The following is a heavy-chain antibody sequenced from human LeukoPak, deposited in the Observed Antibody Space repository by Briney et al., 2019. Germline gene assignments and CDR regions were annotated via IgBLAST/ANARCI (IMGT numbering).Heavy chain of an antibody. CDR1: GFTFSSYS. V-gene: IGHV3-21*01. Sequence: GGSLRLSCAASGFTFSSYSVNWVRQAPGKGLEWVSSISSSSSYIYYADSVKGRFTISRDNAKNSLYLQMNSLRAEDTAVYYCARDLWGTPADYWGQGTLVTVSS. CDR2: ISSSSSYI. D-gene: IGHD7-27*01. CDR3: ARDLWGTPADY. J-gene: IGHJ4*02.